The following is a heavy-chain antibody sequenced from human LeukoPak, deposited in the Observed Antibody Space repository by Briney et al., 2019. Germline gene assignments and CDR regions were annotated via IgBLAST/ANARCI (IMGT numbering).Heavy chain of an antibody. CDR2: IISSGPCI. J-gene: IGHJ4*02. CDR3: ARDLLPLPLFHH. V-gene: IGHV3-48*03. Sequence: YIISSGPCIYYTHSVKGRFPIPTDTAKNSLYLQLNRLRAEDSAVYYCARDLLPLPLFHHWGQGTLVTVSS.